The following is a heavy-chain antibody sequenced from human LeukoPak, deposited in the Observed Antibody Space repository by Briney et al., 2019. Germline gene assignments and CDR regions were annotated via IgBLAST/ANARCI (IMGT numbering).Heavy chain of an antibody. CDR2: INHSGST. CDR3: ARVTVRGVQYYYYGMDV. J-gene: IGHJ6*04. CDR1: GGSFSGYY. V-gene: IGHV4-34*01. Sequence: PSETLSLTCAVYGGSFSGYYWSWIRQPPRKGLEWIGEINHSGSTNYNPSLKSRVTITVDTSKNQFYLKLSSVTAADTAVYYCARVTVRGVQYYYYGMDVWGKGTTVTVSS. D-gene: IGHD3-10*01.